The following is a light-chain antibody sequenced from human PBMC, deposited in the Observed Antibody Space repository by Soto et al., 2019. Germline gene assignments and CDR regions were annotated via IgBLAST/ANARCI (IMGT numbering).Light chain of an antibody. CDR2: GVT. V-gene: IGLV2-14*01. J-gene: IGLJ1*01. CDR3: SSYTIAITLLYL. CDR1: SSDVGGYNY. Sequence: QSALTQPASVSGSPGQSITISCTGTSSDVGGYNYVSWYQQHPGIAPKLLIYGVTNRPSGVSTRISGSKSGNTASLTIAGLQAEDETDYHCSSYTIAITLLYLCGTGTKLTVL.